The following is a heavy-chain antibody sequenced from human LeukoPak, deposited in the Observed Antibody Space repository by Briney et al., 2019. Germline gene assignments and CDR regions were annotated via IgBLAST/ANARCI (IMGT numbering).Heavy chain of an antibody. J-gene: IGHJ5*02. Sequence: GGSLRLSCAAPGFTFSRYGMHWVRQAPGKGLEWVSYISSSGSTIYYADSVKGRFTISRDNAKNSLYLQMNSLRAEDTAVYYCARVVRIVVVPAAIFHNWFDPWGQGTLVTVSS. CDR1: GFTFSRYG. CDR3: ARVVRIVVVPAAIFHNWFDP. V-gene: IGHV3-48*03. CDR2: ISSSGSTI. D-gene: IGHD2-2*01.